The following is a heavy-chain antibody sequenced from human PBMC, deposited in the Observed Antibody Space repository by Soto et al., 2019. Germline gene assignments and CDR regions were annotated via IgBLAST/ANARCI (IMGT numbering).Heavy chain of an antibody. CDR3: ARDVDTSMSAPLDY. D-gene: IGHD5-18*01. J-gene: IGHJ4*02. CDR2: INVGTGDT. CDR1: GYTFTAYA. V-gene: IGHV1-3*01. Sequence: QVQLVQSGAEVKKPGASVRVSCKASGYTFTAYAMDWVRQTPGQRLEWVGWINVGTGDTEYSQQFQGRVNITSDTSARTRYMELSSLRSEDTAVYYCARDVDTSMSAPLDYWGQGSLVTVSS.